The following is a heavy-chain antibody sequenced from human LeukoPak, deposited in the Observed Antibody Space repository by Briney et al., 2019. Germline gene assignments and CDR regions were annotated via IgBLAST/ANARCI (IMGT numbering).Heavy chain of an antibody. Sequence: GGSLRLSCAAAGFTFSSYWMCWVRQAPGKGREWVANIKQDGSEKYYVDSVKGRFTISRDNAKNSLYLQMNSLRAEDTAVYYCASAMVRGVMGYWGQGTLVTVSS. D-gene: IGHD3-10*01. CDR3: ASAMVRGVMGY. CDR1: GFTFSSYW. J-gene: IGHJ4*02. CDR2: IKQDGSEK. V-gene: IGHV3-7*01.